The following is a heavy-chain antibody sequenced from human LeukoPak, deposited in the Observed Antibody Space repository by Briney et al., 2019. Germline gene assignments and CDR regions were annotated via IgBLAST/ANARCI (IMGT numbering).Heavy chain of an antibody. J-gene: IGHJ4*02. D-gene: IGHD3-9*01. CDR2: IKSKTDGGTT. V-gene: IGHV3-15*01. CDR1: GFTFSSYA. CDR3: TTENYDILTGYYDY. Sequence: GGSLRLSCAASGFTFSSYAMSWVRQAPGKGLEWVGRIKSKTDGGTTDYAAPVKGRFTISRDDSKNTLYLQMNSLKTEDTAVYYCTTENYDILTGYYDYWGQGTLVTVSS.